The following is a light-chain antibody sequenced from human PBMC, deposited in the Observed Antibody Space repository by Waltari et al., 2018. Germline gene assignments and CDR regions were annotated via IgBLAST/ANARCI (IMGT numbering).Light chain of an antibody. CDR3: QQGYSFPFT. V-gene: IGKV1-39*01. J-gene: IGKJ3*01. Sequence: DIQMTPSPSSLSASVGDTVTITCQASQGIGNNLNWYQQKPGKAPELLIYRSSSFPGGIPSRFSGSGSATDFTLTISSLQPEDFATYYCQQGYSFPFTFGPGTKLDIK. CDR1: QGIGNN. CDR2: RSS.